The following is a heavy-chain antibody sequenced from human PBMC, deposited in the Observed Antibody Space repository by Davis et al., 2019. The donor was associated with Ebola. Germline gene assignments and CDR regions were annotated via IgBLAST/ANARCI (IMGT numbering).Heavy chain of an antibody. J-gene: IGHJ6*02. CDR2: ISGSGGST. Sequence: PEGSLRLSCAASGFTFSSYAMSWVRQAPGKGLEWVSAISGSGGSTYYADSVKGRFTISRDNSKNTVYLQINSLRAEETAVYYCAKGRPADFWSGYYTPLYYYGMDVWGQGTTVTVSS. V-gene: IGHV3-23*01. CDR3: AKGRPADFWSGYYTPLYYYGMDV. CDR1: GFTFSSYA. D-gene: IGHD3-3*01.